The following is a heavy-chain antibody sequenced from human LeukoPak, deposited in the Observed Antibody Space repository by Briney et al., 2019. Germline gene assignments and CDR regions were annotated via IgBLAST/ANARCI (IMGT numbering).Heavy chain of an antibody. D-gene: IGHD3-22*01. CDR3: ARDRYDSSGYYDT. CDR2: INPNSGGT. V-gene: IGHV1-2*02. CDR1: GYTFTGYY. Sequence: ASVKVSCKASGYTFTGYYMHWVRQAPGQGLEWMGWINPNSGGTNYAQKFQGRVTMTRDTSISKAYMELSRLRSDDTAVYYCARDRYDSSGYYDTWGQGTLVTVSS. J-gene: IGHJ5*02.